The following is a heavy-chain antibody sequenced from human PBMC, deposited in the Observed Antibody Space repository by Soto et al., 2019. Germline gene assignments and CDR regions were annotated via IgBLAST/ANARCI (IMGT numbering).Heavy chain of an antibody. CDR3: AREYCSSTSCYYWYFDL. V-gene: IGHV1-3*01. J-gene: IGHJ2*01. CDR1: GYTFTSYA. Sequence: QVQLVQSGAEVKKPGASVKVSCKASGYTFTSYAMHWVRQAPGQRLEWMGWINAGNGNTKYSQKFQGRVTITRDTSASTAYMELSSLRSEDTAVYYCAREYCSSTSCYYWYFDLWGRGTLVTVSS. CDR2: INAGNGNT. D-gene: IGHD2-2*01.